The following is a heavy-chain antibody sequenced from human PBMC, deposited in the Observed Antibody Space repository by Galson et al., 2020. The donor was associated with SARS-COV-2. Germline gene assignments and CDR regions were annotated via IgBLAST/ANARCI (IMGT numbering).Heavy chain of an antibody. J-gene: IGHJ5*02. CDR1: GYTFTGYS. D-gene: IGHD3-10*01. CDR3: ARDIGFGELVNWCDP. V-gene: IGHV1-2*06. Sequence: ASVKVSCKASGYTFTGYSMHWVRQAPGQGLEWMGRITPNSGGTHYAQKFQGRVTMTRDTSISTAYMELSRLRSDDTAVYYCARDIGFGELVNWCDPWGQGTLVTVSS. CDR2: ITPNSGGT.